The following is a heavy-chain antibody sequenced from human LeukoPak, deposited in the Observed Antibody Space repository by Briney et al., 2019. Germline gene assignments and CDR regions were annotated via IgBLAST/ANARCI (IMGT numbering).Heavy chain of an antibody. CDR2: IYHSGST. CDR3: ARTYCGGSCYLDY. Sequence: SETLSLTCAVSGGSISSSNWWSWVRQPPGKGLEWIGEIYHSGSTNYNPSLKSRVTISVDKSKNQFSLKLSSVTAADTAVYYCARTYCGGSCYLDYWGQGTLVTVSS. V-gene: IGHV4-4*02. D-gene: IGHD2-15*01. CDR1: GGSISSSNW. J-gene: IGHJ4*02.